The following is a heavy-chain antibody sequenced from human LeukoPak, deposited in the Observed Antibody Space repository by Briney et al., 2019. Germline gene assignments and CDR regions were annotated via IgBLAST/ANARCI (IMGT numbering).Heavy chain of an antibody. D-gene: IGHD2-15*01. Sequence: GGSLRLSCAASGFTFSSYSMNWVRQAPGKGLEWVSSISSSSSYIYYADSVKGRFTISRDNAKNSLYLQMNSLRAEDTAVYYCARDGAARDSYVVWGRGTLVTVSS. V-gene: IGHV3-21*01. CDR2: ISSSSSYI. J-gene: IGHJ4*02. CDR1: GFTFSSYS. CDR3: ARDGAARDSYVV.